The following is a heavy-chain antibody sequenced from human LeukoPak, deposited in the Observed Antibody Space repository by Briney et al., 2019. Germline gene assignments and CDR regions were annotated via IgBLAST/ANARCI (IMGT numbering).Heavy chain of an antibody. D-gene: IGHD3-3*01. Sequence: ASVKVSCKASGYTFTGYYMHWVRQAPGQGLEWMGWINPNTGGTNYAQKFQGRVTMTRDTSISAAYMELSGLTSDDTAVYYCARGTNLGVVNLYYFDYWGQGTLVTVSP. CDR2: INPNTGGT. J-gene: IGHJ4*02. CDR1: GYTFTGYY. CDR3: ARGTNLGVVNLYYFDY. V-gene: IGHV1-2*02.